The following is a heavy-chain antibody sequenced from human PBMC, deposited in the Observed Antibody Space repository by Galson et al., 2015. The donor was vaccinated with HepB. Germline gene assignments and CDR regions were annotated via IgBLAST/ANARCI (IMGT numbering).Heavy chain of an antibody. CDR1: GYSFTNYW. V-gene: IGHV5-51*01. CDR2: IYPGDSET. CDR3: ARVSNWFDP. Sequence: QSGAEVKKPGESLKISCKGSGYSFTNYWIGWVRQMPGKGLEWMGIIYPGDSETRYSPSFQGQVTFSVDKSISTAYVQWSSLKASDTAMYFCARVSNWFDPWGQGTLVTVSS. J-gene: IGHJ5*02.